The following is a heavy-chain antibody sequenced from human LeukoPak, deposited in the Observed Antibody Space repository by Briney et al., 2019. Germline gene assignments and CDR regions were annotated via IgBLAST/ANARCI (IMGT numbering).Heavy chain of an antibody. V-gene: IGHV3-21*01. CDR2: ISSSSSYI. D-gene: IGHD3-16*02. CDR3: ARDGLVITFGGVIVDDAFDI. Sequence: GGSLRLSCAASGFTFSSYTMNWVRQAPGKGLEWVSSISSSSSYIYYADSVKGRFTISRDNAKNSLYLQMNSLRAEDTAVYYCARDGLVITFGGVIVDDAFDIWGQGTMVTVSS. J-gene: IGHJ3*02. CDR1: GFTFSSYT.